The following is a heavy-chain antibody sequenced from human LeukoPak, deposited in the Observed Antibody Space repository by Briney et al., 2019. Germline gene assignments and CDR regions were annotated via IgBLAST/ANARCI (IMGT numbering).Heavy chain of an antibody. CDR1: GGSFSGYY. D-gene: IGHD1-26*01. J-gene: IGHJ4*02. V-gene: IGHV4-34*01. Sequence: SETLSLTCAVYGGSFSGYYWSWIRQPPGKGLEWIGEINHSGSTNYNPSLKSRVTISVDTSKNQFSLKLSSVTAADTAVYYCARGTTPILDYWGQGTLVTVSS. CDR2: INHSGST. CDR3: ARGTTPILDY.